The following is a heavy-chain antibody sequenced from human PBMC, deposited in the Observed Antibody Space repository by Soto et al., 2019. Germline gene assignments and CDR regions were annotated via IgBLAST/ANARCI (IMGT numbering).Heavy chain of an antibody. J-gene: IGHJ6*02. V-gene: IGHV3-15*07. D-gene: IGHD6-13*01. CDR3: IWQQAFYYGRAV. CDR1: GFSFSPAW. Sequence: EVQLVESGGGLVTPGGSLTLSCAASGFSFSPAWMNWVRQAPGKGLEWVGLIKSKGGGGTADYAAPVKGRFIISRADSKNTVYIKMNSLKPEDTALYYCIWQQAFYYGRAVWGQGTTVTVSS. CDR2: IKSKGGGGTA.